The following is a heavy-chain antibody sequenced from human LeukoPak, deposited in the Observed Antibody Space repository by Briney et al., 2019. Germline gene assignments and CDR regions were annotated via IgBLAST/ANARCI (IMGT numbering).Heavy chain of an antibody. V-gene: IGHV1-46*01. Sequence: ASVTVSFKSSGYTFTNYYMHWVRQAPGQGLEGMGIINPSGGSTSYPQKFQGRVTITRETSTSTVYMELSSLRSEDTAVYYCARGYYSGGSCYHDYWGQGTLVTVSS. CDR1: GYTFTNYY. CDR2: INPSGGST. J-gene: IGHJ4*02. D-gene: IGHD2-15*01. CDR3: ARGYYSGGSCYHDY.